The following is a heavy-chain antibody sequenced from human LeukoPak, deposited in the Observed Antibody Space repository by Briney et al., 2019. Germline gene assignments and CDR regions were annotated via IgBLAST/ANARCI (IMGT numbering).Heavy chain of an antibody. Sequence: SETLSLTCTAAGGSISSYYWSWIRQPPGKGLEWIGYIYYSGSTNYNPSLKSRVTISVDTSKNQFSLKLSSVTAADTAVYYCASAEYSYCSGGSCHPGHFQHWGQGTLVTVSS. D-gene: IGHD2-15*01. J-gene: IGHJ1*01. CDR3: ASAEYSYCSGGSCHPGHFQH. V-gene: IGHV4-59*01. CDR2: IYYSGST. CDR1: GGSISSYY.